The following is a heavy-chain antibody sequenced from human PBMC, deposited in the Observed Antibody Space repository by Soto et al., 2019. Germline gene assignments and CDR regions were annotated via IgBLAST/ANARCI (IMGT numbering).Heavy chain of an antibody. V-gene: IGHV4-31*03. Sequence: QVHLQESGPGLVKPSQTLSLTCTVSGGSISSSDYYWSWIRQPPGKGLEWIGYIYSSGNTYYNPSLKSRLTISVDTSKIQFSLKRNSVAAADTALYYCARGRSAATVVTCYFDYWGQGTLVTVSS. CDR1: GGSISSSDYY. J-gene: IGHJ4*02. CDR3: ARGRSAATVVTCYFDY. D-gene: IGHD4-17*01. CDR2: IYSSGNT.